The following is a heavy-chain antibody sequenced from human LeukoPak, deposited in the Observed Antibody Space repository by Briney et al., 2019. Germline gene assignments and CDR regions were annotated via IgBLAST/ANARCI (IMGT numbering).Heavy chain of an antibody. CDR1: GGSISSYY. J-gene: IGHJ3*02. Sequence: PSETLSLTCTVSGGSISSYYWSWIRQPPGKGLEWIGYIYYSGSTNYNPSLKSRVTISVDTSKNQFSLKLSSVTAADTAVYYCARGVLRYFDWAFEGIDDAFDIWAKGQWSPSLQ. V-gene: IGHV4-59*01. D-gene: IGHD3-9*01. CDR2: IYYSGST. CDR3: ARGVLRYFDWAFEGIDDAFDI.